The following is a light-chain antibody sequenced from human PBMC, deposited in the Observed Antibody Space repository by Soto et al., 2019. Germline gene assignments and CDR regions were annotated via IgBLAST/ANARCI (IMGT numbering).Light chain of an antibody. V-gene: IGKV3-11*01. CDR1: QSVSSH. CDR3: QQRVNWPLT. J-gene: IGKJ4*01. CDR2: DTS. Sequence: EIVLTQSPATLSLSPGKRATLSCRASQSVSSHLAWYQQKPGQAPRLLMYDTSNRATGIPARFSGSGSGTDFTLTISSLEPEDFAVYYCQQRVNWPLTFGGGTKVEIK.